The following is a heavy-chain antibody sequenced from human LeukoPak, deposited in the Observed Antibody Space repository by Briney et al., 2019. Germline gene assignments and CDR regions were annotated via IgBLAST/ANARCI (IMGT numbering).Heavy chain of an antibody. J-gene: IGHJ4*02. D-gene: IGHD5-12*01. V-gene: IGHV1-2*02. Sequence: ASVKVSCKASGYTFTGYYIHWVRQAPGQGLEWMGWINPDSGGTNYAQKFQGRVTMTWDTSISTAYMELSRLRSDDTAIYYCARGPSGYHNTGGQGTLVTVSS. CDR3: ARGPSGYHNT. CDR2: INPDSGGT. CDR1: GYTFTGYY.